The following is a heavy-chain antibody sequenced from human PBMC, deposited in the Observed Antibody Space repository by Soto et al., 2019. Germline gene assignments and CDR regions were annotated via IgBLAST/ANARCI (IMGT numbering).Heavy chain of an antibody. CDR2: IIPIFGTA. D-gene: IGHD5-18*01. J-gene: IGHJ6*02. CDR1: GGTFSSYA. V-gene: IGHV1-69*01. Sequence: QVQLVQSGAEVKKPGSSVKVSCKASGGTFSSYAISWVRQAPGQGLEWMGGIIPIFGTANYAQKFQGRVTITADESTSTAYMELSSLRSEDTDVYYCAREWGIGDSYGYAGLSGVYYYGMDVGGQGTKVTVSS. CDR3: AREWGIGDSYGYAGLSGVYYYGMDV.